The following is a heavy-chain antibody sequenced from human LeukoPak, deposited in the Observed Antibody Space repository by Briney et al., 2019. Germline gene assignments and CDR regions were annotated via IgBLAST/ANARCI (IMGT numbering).Heavy chain of an antibody. CDR1: GGSISSGDYY. Sequence: PSQTLSLTCTVSGGSISSGDYYWGWIRQPPGKGLEWIGSIYYSGSTYYNPSLKSRVTISVDTSKNQFSLKLSSVTAADTAVYYCARGSGSADAFDIWGQGTMVTVSS. CDR2: IYYSGST. CDR3: ARGSGSADAFDI. J-gene: IGHJ3*02. D-gene: IGHD1-26*01. V-gene: IGHV4-39*07.